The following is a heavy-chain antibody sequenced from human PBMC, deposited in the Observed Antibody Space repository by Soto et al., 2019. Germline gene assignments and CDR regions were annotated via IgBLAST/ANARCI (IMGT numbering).Heavy chain of an antibody. Sequence: ASVKVSCKASGGTFSSYTISWVRQAPGQGLEWMGRIIPILGIANYAQKFQGRVTITADKSTSTAYMELSSLRAEDTAVYFCARVQILQLENIFDYWGQGALVTVSS. D-gene: IGHD1-1*01. CDR2: IIPILGIA. V-gene: IGHV1-69*02. CDR3: ARVQILQLENIFDY. J-gene: IGHJ4*02. CDR1: GGTFSSYT.